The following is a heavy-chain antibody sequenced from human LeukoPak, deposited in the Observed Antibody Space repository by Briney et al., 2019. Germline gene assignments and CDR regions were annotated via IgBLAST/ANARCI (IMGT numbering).Heavy chain of an antibody. Sequence: GGSLRLSCAASGFSLADCAMHWVRQVPGKGLEWVSLISGDGYDTYYAASVKGRFTISRDNSKSSLYLQMNSLRTEDTALYYCAVTAVAGTAYYGMDVWGQGTTVTVSS. J-gene: IGHJ6*02. CDR1: GFSLADCA. D-gene: IGHD6-19*01. CDR3: AVTAVAGTAYYGMDV. CDR2: ISGDGYDT. V-gene: IGHV3-43*02.